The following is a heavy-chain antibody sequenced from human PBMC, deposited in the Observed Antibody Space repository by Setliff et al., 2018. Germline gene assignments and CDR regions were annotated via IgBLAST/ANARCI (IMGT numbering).Heavy chain of an antibody. CDR3: FGAGTCSY. V-gene: IGHV3-7*01. CDR2: INPHASKK. Sequence: PGGSLRLSCTASGFSYSNCWVSWVRQAPGKGLEWLASINPHASKKYYVDSVKGRFTISRDNAKNSLSLQMNSLRTEDTAVYYCFGAGTCSYWGQGALVTVSS. CDR1: GFSYSNCW. D-gene: IGHD3-10*01. J-gene: IGHJ4*02.